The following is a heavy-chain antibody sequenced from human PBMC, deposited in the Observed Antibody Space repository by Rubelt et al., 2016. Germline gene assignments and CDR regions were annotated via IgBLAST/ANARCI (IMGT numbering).Heavy chain of an antibody. CDR2: INHSGST. Sequence: QLQLQESGPGLVKPSETPSLTCTVSGGSISSSSYYWGWIRQPPGKGLEWIGEINHSGSTNYNPSLKSRVTISVDTSKNQFSLKLSSGTAADTAVYYCARGRMGFHYYYYGMDVWGQGTTVTVSS. CDR1: GGSISSSSYY. CDR3: ARGRMGFHYYYYGMDV. V-gene: IGHV4-39*07. J-gene: IGHJ6*02. D-gene: IGHD1-26*01.